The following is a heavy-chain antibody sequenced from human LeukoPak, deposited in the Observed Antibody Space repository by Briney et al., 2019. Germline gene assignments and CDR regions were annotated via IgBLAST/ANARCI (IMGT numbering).Heavy chain of an antibody. CDR1: AFTFSSYW. CDR3: AKDLGDEGGSGFPGQ. Sequence: GGSLRLSCAASAFTFSSYWMHWVRQAPGKGLVWVSRINSDGSSTSYADSVKGRFTISGDNSKNTLYLQMNSLRAEDTAIYYCAKDLGDEGGSGFPGQWGQGTLVTVSS. V-gene: IGHV3-74*01. CDR2: INSDGSST. J-gene: IGHJ4*02. D-gene: IGHD3-10*01.